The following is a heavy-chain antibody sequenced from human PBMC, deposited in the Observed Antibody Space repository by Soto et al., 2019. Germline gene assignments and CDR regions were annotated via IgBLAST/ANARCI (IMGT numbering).Heavy chain of an antibody. CDR3: AKGDIVLVPAAMPLGGDYYYYGMDV. Sequence: PGGSLRLSCAASGFTFSSYGMHWVRQAPGKGLEWVAVISYDGSNKYYADSVKGRFTISRDNSKNTLYLQMNSLRAEDTAVYYCAKGDIVLVPAAMPLGGDYYYYGMDVWGQGTTVTVSS. CDR1: GFTFSSYG. CDR2: ISYDGSNK. J-gene: IGHJ6*02. D-gene: IGHD2-2*01. V-gene: IGHV3-30*18.